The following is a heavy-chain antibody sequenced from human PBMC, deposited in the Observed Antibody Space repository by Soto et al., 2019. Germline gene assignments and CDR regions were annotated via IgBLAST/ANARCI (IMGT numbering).Heavy chain of an antibody. CDR2: ISYDGSNE. CDR3: ARDRDSSVWNAGGMDF. Sequence: GGSLRLSCTASGFTFSSYAMHWVRQAPGKGLEWVALISYDGSNEYFADSLKGRFTISRDNSKNTLYLQMNSLRAEDTAVYYCARDRDSSVWNAGGMDFGGQGTTVTVSS. J-gene: IGHJ6*02. D-gene: IGHD6-19*01. V-gene: IGHV3-30*03. CDR1: GFTFSSYA.